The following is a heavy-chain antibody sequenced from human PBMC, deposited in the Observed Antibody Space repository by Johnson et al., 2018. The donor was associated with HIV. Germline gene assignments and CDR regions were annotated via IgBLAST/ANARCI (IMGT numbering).Heavy chain of an antibody. Sequence: VQLVESGGGLVQPGRSLRLSCTAFGFIFGDYVMSWFRQAPGKGLEWVGFIRSKAYGGTTEYAASVKGRFTISRDNAKNSLYLQMNSLRAEDTAVYYCAKRAQLGTAWYVNAFDIWGQGTMVTVSS. J-gene: IGHJ3*02. CDR1: GFIFGDYV. CDR3: AKRAQLGTAWYVNAFDI. CDR2: IRSKAYGGTT. V-gene: IGHV3-49*03. D-gene: IGHD3-16*01.